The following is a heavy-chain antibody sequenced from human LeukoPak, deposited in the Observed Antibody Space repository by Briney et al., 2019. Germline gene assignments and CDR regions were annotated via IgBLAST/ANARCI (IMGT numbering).Heavy chain of an antibody. V-gene: IGHV3-7*01. CDR1: GFTFSSYW. Sequence: GGSLRLSCAASGFTFSSYWMSWVRQAPGKGLEWVANIKQDGSEKYYVDSVKGRFTISRGNAKNSLYLQMNSLRAEDTAVYYCARDRGYDILTGSFGYWGQGTLVTVSS. CDR2: IKQDGSEK. CDR3: ARDRGYDILTGSFGY. D-gene: IGHD3-9*01. J-gene: IGHJ4*02.